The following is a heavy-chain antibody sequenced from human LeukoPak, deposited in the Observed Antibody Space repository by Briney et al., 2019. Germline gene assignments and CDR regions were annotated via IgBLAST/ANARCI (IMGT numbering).Heavy chain of an antibody. CDR2: IYNSGNT. V-gene: IGHV4-59*01. D-gene: IGHD4-17*01. CDR3: ARGGYGDYLTNY. CDR1: GGSISSFY. Sequence: SETLSLTCTVSGGSISSFYWSWIRQPPGKGLEWIGYIYNSGNTNYNPSLKSRVTISVDASKNQFSLKLSSVTAADTAVSYCARGGYGDYLTNYWGQGTLVTVSS. J-gene: IGHJ4*02.